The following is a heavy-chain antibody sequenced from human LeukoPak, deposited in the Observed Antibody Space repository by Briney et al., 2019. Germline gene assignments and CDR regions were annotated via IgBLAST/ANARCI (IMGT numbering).Heavy chain of an antibody. J-gene: IGHJ4*02. CDR2: ISGSDDGT. CDR1: GFTLSTYA. Sequence: PGGSLRLSCAASGFTLSTYAMSWVRQIPGKGLEWVSAISGSDDGTYYADSVKGRFTISRDNSRNTLYLQMNTLRAEDTAVYFCAKSPVSSCRGSFCYPFDYWGQGNLVTVSS. D-gene: IGHD2-15*01. CDR3: AKSPVSSCRGSFCYPFDY. V-gene: IGHV3-23*01.